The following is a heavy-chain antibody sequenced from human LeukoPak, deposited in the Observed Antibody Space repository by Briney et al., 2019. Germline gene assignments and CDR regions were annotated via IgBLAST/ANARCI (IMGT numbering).Heavy chain of an antibody. CDR2: INPNSGGT. V-gene: IGHV1-2*02. D-gene: IGHD2-2*01. J-gene: IGHJ3*02. CDR1: GYTFTGNY. CDR3: ARDLSRDIVVVPAAIVAFDI. Sequence: ASVKVSCKASGYTFTGNYMHWVRQAPGQGLEWMGWINPNSGGTNYAQKFQGRVTMTRDTSISTAYMELSRLRSDDTAVYYCARDLSRDIVVVPAAIVAFDIWGQGTMVTVSS.